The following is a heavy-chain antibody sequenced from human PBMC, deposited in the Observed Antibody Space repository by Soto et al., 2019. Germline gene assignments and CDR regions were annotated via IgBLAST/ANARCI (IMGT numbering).Heavy chain of an antibody. Sequence: GGSLRLSCAASGFTFSSYAMSWVRQAPGKGLEWVSAISGSGGSTYYAHSGKGRFTISRDNSKNTPYLQMNGLRAEDTAVYYCAKDPDYGDYVIPRRFDYWGQGTLVTVSS. D-gene: IGHD4-17*01. CDR3: AKDPDYGDYVIPRRFDY. J-gene: IGHJ4*02. V-gene: IGHV3-23*01. CDR2: ISGSGGST. CDR1: GFTFSSYA.